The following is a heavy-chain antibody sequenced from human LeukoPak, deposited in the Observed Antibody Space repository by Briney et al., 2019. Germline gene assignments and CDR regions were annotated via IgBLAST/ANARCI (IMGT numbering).Heavy chain of an antibody. J-gene: IGHJ4*02. Sequence: PGGSLRLSCAASGFTFTNAYMNWVRQAPGKGLEWVGRIKSKTDGGTTNYAAPVKGRFTFSRDDSKNTLFLQMDSLKTEDTAIYYCTDYASWGQGTLVTVSS. CDR2: IKSKTDGGTT. CDR1: GFTFTNAY. CDR3: TDYAS. V-gene: IGHV3-15*01.